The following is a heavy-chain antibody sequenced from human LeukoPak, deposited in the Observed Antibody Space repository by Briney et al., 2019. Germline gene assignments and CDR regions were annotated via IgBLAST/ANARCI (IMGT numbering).Heavy chain of an antibody. CDR2: IYYSGST. Sequence: SETLSLTCTVSGGSIRSYYWSWIRQPPGKGLEWIGYIYYSGSTNYNPSLKSRVTISVDTSKNQFSLKLSSVTAADTAVYYCARHIVGATFDPWGQGTLVTVSS. V-gene: IGHV4-59*08. CDR1: GGSIRSYY. J-gene: IGHJ5*02. CDR3: ARHIVGATFDP. D-gene: IGHD1-26*01.